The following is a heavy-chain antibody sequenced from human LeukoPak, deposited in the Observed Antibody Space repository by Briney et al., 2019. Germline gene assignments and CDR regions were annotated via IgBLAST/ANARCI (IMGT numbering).Heavy chain of an antibody. D-gene: IGHD3-10*01. Sequence: PGGSLRLSCAASGFSFSSYGIHWVRQAPGKGLEWVAIIWNDGSNKYYGDSVKGRFTISRDNSKNTAYLQMNSLRGEDTALYYCAREGSSTIDFGSGTHSGGAFDIWGQGTVVTVSS. CDR2: IWNDGSNK. CDR1: GFSFSSYG. J-gene: IGHJ3*02. V-gene: IGHV3-33*01. CDR3: AREGSSTIDFGSGTHSGGAFDI.